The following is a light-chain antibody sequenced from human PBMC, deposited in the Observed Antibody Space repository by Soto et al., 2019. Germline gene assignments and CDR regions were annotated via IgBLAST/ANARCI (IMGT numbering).Light chain of an antibody. Sequence: EIVLTQSPGTLSLSPGERATLSCRASQRVSSSYLAWYQQKPGQAPRLLIYGASSRATGIPDRFSGSGSGTDFTLTISRLEPEDLAVYYCQQYGSSPTWTFGQGTKVEIK. CDR3: QQYGSSPTWT. J-gene: IGKJ1*01. CDR1: QRVSSSY. CDR2: GAS. V-gene: IGKV3-20*01.